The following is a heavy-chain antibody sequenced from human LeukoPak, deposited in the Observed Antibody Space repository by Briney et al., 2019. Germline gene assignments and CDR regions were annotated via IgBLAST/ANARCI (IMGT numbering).Heavy chain of an antibody. D-gene: IGHD3-22*01. CDR2: INHSGST. J-gene: IGHJ5*02. CDR1: GGSFSGYY. Sequence: PSETLSLTCAVYGGSFSGYYWSWIRQPPGKGLEWIGEINHSGSTNYNPSLKSRVTISVDTSKNQFSLKLSSVTAADTAAYYCASRLFYDSSGYYYNGGFDPWGQGTLVTVSS. CDR3: ASRLFYDSSGYYYNGGFDP. V-gene: IGHV4-34*01.